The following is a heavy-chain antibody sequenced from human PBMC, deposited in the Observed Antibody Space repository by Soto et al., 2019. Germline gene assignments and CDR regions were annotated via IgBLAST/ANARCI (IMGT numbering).Heavy chain of an antibody. Sequence: GGSLRLSCAASGFTFSSYATSWVRQAPGKGLEWVSAISGSGGSTYYADSVKGRFTISRDNSKNTLYLQMNSLRAEDTAVYYCAKDLRKLELLIGATDVWGKGTTVTVSS. CDR2: ISGSGGST. J-gene: IGHJ6*04. CDR1: GFTFSSYA. V-gene: IGHV3-23*01. CDR3: AKDLRKLELLIGATDV. D-gene: IGHD1-7*01.